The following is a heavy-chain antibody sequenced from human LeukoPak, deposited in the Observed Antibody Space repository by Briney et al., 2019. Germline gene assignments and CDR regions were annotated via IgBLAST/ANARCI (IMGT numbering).Heavy chain of an antibody. CDR3: ARTHSSLDAFDV. D-gene: IGHD3-22*01. V-gene: IGHV4-39*01. J-gene: IGHJ3*01. CDR1: GVSISVSGYY. CDR2: IYYSGTT. Sequence: TSETLSLTCSVSGVSISVSGYYWGWIRQSPEKGLEWIANIYYSGTTYYSPSLESRVTISVATSKSQFSLRMTSVAAADTAVYYCARTHSSLDAFDVWGQGTMVIVSS.